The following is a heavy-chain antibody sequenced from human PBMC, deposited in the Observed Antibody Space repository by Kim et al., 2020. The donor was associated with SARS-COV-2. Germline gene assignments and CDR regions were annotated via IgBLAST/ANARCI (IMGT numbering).Heavy chain of an antibody. CDR3: ARGNSRSGYYYFYYFDY. D-gene: IGHD3-22*01. CDR1: GYTFTSYD. J-gene: IGHJ4*02. V-gene: IGHV1-8*01. CDR2: MNPNSGNT. Sequence: ASVKVSCKASGYTFTSYDINWVRQATGQGLEWMGWMNPNSGNTGYAQKFQGRVTMTRNTSISTAYMELSSLRSEDTAVYYCARGNSRSGYYYFYYFDYWGQGTLVTVSS.